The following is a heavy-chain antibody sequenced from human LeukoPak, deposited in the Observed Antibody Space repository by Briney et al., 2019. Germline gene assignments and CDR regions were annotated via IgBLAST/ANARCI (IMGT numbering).Heavy chain of an antibody. CDR1: GFTFGDYT. CDR3: AKGHFGAGHY. V-gene: IGHV3-43*02. D-gene: IGHD3-3*01. J-gene: IGHJ4*02. CDR2: ITGDGGTT. Sequence: GGPLRLSCAASGFTFGDYTMHWFRQPPGRGLQWVSLITGDGGTTSYAGSVKGRFTISRDNSKNSLYLHMNSLRNEDTALYYCAKGHFGAGHYWGQGTLVTVSS.